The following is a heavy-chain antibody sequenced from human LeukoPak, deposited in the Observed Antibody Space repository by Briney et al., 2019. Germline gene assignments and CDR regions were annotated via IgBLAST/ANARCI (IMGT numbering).Heavy chain of an antibody. Sequence: ASVKVSCKASGYTFTSYDINWVRQATGQGLEWMGWMNPNSGNTGYAQKFQGRVTMTRNTSISTAYMELSSLRSEDAAVYYCAYCSSTSCYVGDYYYYGMDVWGQGTTVTVSS. CDR3: AYCSSTSCYVGDYYYYGMDV. J-gene: IGHJ6*02. D-gene: IGHD2-2*01. V-gene: IGHV1-8*01. CDR2: MNPNSGNT. CDR1: GYTFTSYD.